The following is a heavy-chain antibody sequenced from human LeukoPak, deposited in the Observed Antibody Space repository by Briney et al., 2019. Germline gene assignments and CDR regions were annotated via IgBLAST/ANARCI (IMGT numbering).Heavy chain of an antibody. CDR1: GYTFSDYD. V-gene: IGHV1-8*01. CDR2: TNPNSGNA. D-gene: IGHD1-26*01. Sequence: GASVKVSCKASGYTFSDYDINWVRRATGQGLEWMGWTNPNSGNAGYAQKFQGRVTMTRNTSISTAYMELSSLRSEDTAVYYCARAPAWGGSSYSYYYMDVWDKGTTVTVSS. CDR3: ARAPAWGGSSYSYYYMDV. J-gene: IGHJ6*03.